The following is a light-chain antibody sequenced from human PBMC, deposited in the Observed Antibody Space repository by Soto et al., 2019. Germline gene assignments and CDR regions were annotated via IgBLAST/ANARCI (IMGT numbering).Light chain of an antibody. J-gene: IGLJ2*01. V-gene: IGLV2-8*01. CDR1: SSDVGGYHY. CDR3: SSYAGSNNFVV. CDR2: EVS. Sequence: QSALTQPPSASGSPGQSVTISCTGTSSDVGGYHYVSWYQQYPGKAPKLMIYEVSKRPSGVPDRFSGSKSANTASLTVSGLQAEDEADYYCSSYAGSNNFVVFGGGTKLTVL.